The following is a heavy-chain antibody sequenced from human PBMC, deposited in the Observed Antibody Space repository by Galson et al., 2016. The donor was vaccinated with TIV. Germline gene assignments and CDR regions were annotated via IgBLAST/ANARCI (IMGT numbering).Heavy chain of an antibody. CDR3: ARGGRGSAWYADY. D-gene: IGHD6-13*01. CDR2: VNPNSGGT. J-gene: IGHJ4*02. CDR1: GYAFTSFF. V-gene: IGHV1-2*06. Sequence: SVKVSCKAFGYAFTSFFVHWVRQAPGQGLEWLGRVNPNSGGTVYAQKFEGRLTLTWDTSTSTIYMELNSLIPGDTAVYSCARGGRGSAWYADYWGQGSPVTVSS.